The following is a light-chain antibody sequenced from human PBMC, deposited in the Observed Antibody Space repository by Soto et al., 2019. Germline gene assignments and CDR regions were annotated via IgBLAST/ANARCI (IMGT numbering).Light chain of an antibody. J-gene: IGLJ1*01. CDR2: DDN. V-gene: IGLV1-51*01. Sequence: QSVLTQPPSVSAAPGQKGTISCSGSSSNIGGNSVSWYQQLPGTAPKLLIYDDNKRPSGTPARFSGSKSGTSAPLGITGFQTGDEADYYCGSWDSSLSAYVFGTGTKVTV. CDR3: GSWDSSLSAYV. CDR1: SSNIGGNS.